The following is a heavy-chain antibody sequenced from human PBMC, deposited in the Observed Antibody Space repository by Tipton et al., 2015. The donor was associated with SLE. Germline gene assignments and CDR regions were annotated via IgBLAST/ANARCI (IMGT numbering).Heavy chain of an antibody. CDR1: GGSFSGYY. V-gene: IGHV4-34*01. CDR2: INHSGST. Sequence: TLSLTCAVYGGSFSGYYWSWIRQPPGKGLEWIGEINHSGSTNYNPSLKSRVTISVDTSKNQFSLKLSSVTAADTAVYYCASSDSGGYGGYVPQHWGQGTLVTVSS. D-gene: IGHD5-12*01. J-gene: IGHJ1*01. CDR3: ASSDSGGYGGYVPQH.